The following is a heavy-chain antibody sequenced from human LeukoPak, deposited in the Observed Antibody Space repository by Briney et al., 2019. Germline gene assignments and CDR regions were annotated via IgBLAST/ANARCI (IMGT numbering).Heavy chain of an antibody. D-gene: IGHD6-13*01. CDR1: GFTFSSYS. CDR2: ISSGGGST. CDR3: AKSPGYSSSWYDY. Sequence: GGSLRLSCVTSGFTFSSYSMNWVRQAPGKGLEWVSAISSGGGSTYYADSVKGRFTISRDNSKNTLYLQMNSLRAEDTAVYYCAKSPGYSSSWYDYWGQGTLVTVSS. J-gene: IGHJ4*02. V-gene: IGHV3-23*01.